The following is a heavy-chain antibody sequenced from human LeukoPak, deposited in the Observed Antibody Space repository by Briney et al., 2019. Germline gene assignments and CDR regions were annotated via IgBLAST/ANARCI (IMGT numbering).Heavy chain of an antibody. J-gene: IGHJ3*02. D-gene: IGHD2-2*01. CDR3: VKDPDPRYCSSTSCSPI. Sequence: GGSLRLSCAASGFTVSFYAMSWVRQAPGKGLEWVSVIAGGGSSTYYADSVKGRFTISRDNSKNTLYQQMNSLRVEDTAVYYCVKDPDPRYCSSTSCSPIWGQGTMVTVSS. CDR2: IAGGGSST. CDR1: GFTVSFYA. V-gene: IGHV3-23*01.